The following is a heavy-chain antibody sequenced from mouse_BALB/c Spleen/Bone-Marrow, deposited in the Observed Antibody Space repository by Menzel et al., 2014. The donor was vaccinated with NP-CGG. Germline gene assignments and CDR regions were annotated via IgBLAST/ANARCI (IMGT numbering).Heavy chain of an antibody. V-gene: IGHV14-3*02. CDR1: GFNIKDTY. D-gene: IGHD4-1*01. J-gene: IGHJ4*01. Sequence: EVKLVESGAELVKPGASVKLSCTAPGFNIKDTYMHWVKQRPEQGLEWIGRIDPANGNTKYDPKFQGKATITAGTSSNTAYLQLSSLTSEDTAVYYCARWEYYAMDYWGQGTSVTVSS. CDR2: IDPANGNT. CDR3: ARWEYYAMDY.